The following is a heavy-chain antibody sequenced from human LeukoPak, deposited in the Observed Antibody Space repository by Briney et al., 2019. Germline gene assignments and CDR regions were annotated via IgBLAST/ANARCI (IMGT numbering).Heavy chain of an antibody. D-gene: IGHD3-10*01. CDR3: ASSGGSTMYYFDY. Sequence: PSETLSLTCTVSGGSISSGGYYWSWIRQHPGKGLEWIGYIYYSGSTYYNPSLKSRVTISVDTSKNQFSLKLSSVTAADTAVYYCASSGGSTMYYFDYWGQGTLVTVSS. CDR1: GGSISSGGYY. V-gene: IGHV4-31*03. J-gene: IGHJ4*02. CDR2: IYYSGST.